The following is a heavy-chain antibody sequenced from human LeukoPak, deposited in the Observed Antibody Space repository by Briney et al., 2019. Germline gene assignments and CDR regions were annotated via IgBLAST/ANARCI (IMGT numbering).Heavy chain of an antibody. J-gene: IGHJ4*02. CDR3: ARDSSSASTRFDY. CDR2: IWYDGSTK. CDR1: GFSFSTSG. V-gene: IGHV3-33*01. Sequence: GGSLRLSCAASGFSFSTSGMHWVRQAPGKGLEWVAVIWYDGSTKYYADSVKGRFTISRDNSKSTLYLQMNSLRAEDTAVYYCARDSSSASTRFDYWGQGTLVTVSS. D-gene: IGHD6-19*01.